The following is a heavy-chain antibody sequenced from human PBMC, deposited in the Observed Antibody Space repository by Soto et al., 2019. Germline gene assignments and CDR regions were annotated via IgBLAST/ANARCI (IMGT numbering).Heavy chain of an antibody. J-gene: IGHJ4*02. CDR3: ARGGYSYGFEYDY. CDR2: INPNSGGT. Sequence: GASVKVSCKVSGYTFTGYYMHWVRQAPGQGLEWMGWINPNSGGTNYAQKFQGRVTMTRDTSISTAYMELSRLRSDDTAVYYCARGGYSYGFEYDYWGQGTLVTVSS. CDR1: GYTFTGYY. D-gene: IGHD5-18*01. V-gene: IGHV1-2*02.